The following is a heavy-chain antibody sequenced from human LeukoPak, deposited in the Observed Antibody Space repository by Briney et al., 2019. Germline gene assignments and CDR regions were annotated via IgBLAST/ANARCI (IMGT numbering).Heavy chain of an antibody. CDR3: ARKSSWFDP. V-gene: IGHV4-39*01. D-gene: IGHD6-13*01. CDR1: GGSLSSSSYY. J-gene: IGHJ5*02. CDR2: IYYSGST. Sequence: SETLSLTCTVSGGSLSSSSYYWGWIRQPPGKGLEWIGSIYYSGSTYYNPSLKSRVTISVDTSKNQFSLKLSSVTAADTAVYYCARKSSWFDPWGQGTLVTVSS.